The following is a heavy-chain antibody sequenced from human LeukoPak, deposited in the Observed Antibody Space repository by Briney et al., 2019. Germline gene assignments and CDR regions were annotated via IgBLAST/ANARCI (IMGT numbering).Heavy chain of an antibody. J-gene: IGHJ5*02. CDR2: ISSSSSYI. V-gene: IGHV3-21*01. CDR1: GFTFSSYS. D-gene: IGHD6-13*01. Sequence: PGGSLRLSCAASGFTFSSYSMNWVRQAPGKGLEWVSSISSSSSYIYYADSVKGRFTISRDNAKNSLYPQMNSLRAEDTAVYYCARGSSSCCFDPWGQGTLVTVSS. CDR3: ARGSSSCCFDP.